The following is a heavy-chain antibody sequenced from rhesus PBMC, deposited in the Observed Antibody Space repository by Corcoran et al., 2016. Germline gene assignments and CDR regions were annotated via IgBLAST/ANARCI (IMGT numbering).Heavy chain of an antibody. CDR2: ISYTCGST. D-gene: IGHD1-7*02. J-gene: IGHJ4*01. Sequence: EVQLVETGGGLVQPGGSLRLSCAASGFTFSSSGMSWVRQAPGQGLEWVSGISYTCGSTYYADSVKGRFTNSRDNSKNTLSVQMNSLRAEDTAVYYCAKSNWNDGVQFDYWGQGVLVTVSS. V-gene: IGHV3S5*01. CDR3: AKSNWNDGVQFDY. CDR1: GFTFSSSG.